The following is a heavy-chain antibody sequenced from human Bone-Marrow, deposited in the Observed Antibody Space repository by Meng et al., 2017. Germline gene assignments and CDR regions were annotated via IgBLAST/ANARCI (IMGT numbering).Heavy chain of an antibody. CDR1: GFTFSSYA. CDR2: ISYDGSNK. V-gene: IGHV3-30*04. D-gene: IGHD5-12*01. CDR3: ARECYDSEKGYFDY. J-gene: IGHJ4*02. Sequence: GESLKISCAASGFTFSSYAMHWVRQAPGKGLEWVAVISYDGSNKYYADSVKGRFTISRDNSKNTLYLQMNSLRAEDTAVYYCARECYDSEKGYFDYWGQGTLVTVSS.